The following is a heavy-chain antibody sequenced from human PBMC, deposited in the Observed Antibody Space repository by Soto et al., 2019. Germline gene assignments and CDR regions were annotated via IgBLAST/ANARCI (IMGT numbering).Heavy chain of an antibody. D-gene: IGHD6-13*01. CDR1: GGSISSDGYY. J-gene: IGHJ4*02. Sequence: KPSETLSLTCTVSGGSISSDGYYWRWIRQHPEKGLEWIGHIYHSGNTYYNPSLKSRVTISVDTSKNQFSLKLSSVTAADTAVYYCARDASTSWHYLDYWGQGTLVTVSS. CDR3: ARDASTSWHYLDY. V-gene: IGHV4-31*03. CDR2: IYHSGNT.